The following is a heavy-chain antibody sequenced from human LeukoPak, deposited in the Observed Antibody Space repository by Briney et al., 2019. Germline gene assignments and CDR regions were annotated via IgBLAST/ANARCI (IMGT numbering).Heavy chain of an antibody. CDR1: GFTFSSYS. CDR3: ARDGQEKGGIVLMVYATPYYYYGMDV. D-gene: IGHD2-8*01. V-gene: IGHV3-21*01. Sequence: GGSLRLSCAASGFTFSSYSMNWVRQAPGKGLQWVSSLSSSRSYIYYADSVKGRFTISRDNAMNSLYLQMNSLRAEDTAVYYCARDGQEKGGIVLMVYATPYYYYGMDVWGQGTTVTVSS. CDR2: LSSSRSYI. J-gene: IGHJ6*02.